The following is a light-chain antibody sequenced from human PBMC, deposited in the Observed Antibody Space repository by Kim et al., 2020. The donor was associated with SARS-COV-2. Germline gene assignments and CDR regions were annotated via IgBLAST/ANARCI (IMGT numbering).Light chain of an antibody. CDR1: QSVLSSSNNRNS. CDR2: GAS. Sequence: ATITCKSSQSVLSSSNNRNSLRWPQQKPGQPPRLLIYGASSRKSGVPDRFGGSVSGTDFTLTISSLQAEDVAVYYCQQYYTTPITFGQGTRLAIK. J-gene: IGKJ5*01. V-gene: IGKV4-1*01. CDR3: QQYYTTPIT.